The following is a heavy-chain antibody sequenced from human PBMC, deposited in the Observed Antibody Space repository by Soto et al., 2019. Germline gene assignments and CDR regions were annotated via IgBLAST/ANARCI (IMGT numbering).Heavy chain of an antibody. J-gene: IGHJ5*02. V-gene: IGHV4-4*07. CDR1: GGSISSYY. CDR2: INNSGRT. D-gene: IGHD3-10*01. Sequence: SETLSLTCTVSGGSISSYYWSWIRQPAGKGLEWIGRINNSGRTNYNPSLRSRVTMSVDTSKNQFSLKLTSVTAADTAMYYCVRDVVFASGHSNWFDPWGQGTLVTVSS. CDR3: VRDVVFASGHSNWFDP.